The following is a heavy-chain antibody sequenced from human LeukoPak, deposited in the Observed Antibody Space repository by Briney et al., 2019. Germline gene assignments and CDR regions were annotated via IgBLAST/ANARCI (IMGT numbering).Heavy chain of an antibody. CDR1: GGSISSGSYY. J-gene: IGHJ4*02. Sequence: PSETLSLTCTVSGGSISSGSYYWGWIRQPAGKGLEWIGRIYTSGSTNYNPSLKSRVTISVDTSKNQFSLKLSSVTAADTAVYYCARGLLSENWNDPGAYYFDYWGQGTLVTVSS. CDR2: IYTSGST. V-gene: IGHV4-61*02. D-gene: IGHD1-1*01. CDR3: ARGLLSENWNDPGAYYFDY.